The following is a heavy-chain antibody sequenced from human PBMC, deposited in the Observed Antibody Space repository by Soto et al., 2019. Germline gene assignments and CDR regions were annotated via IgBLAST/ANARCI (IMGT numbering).Heavy chain of an antibody. CDR3: ARAHYADYAYGMAV. CDR2: IYHSGST. J-gene: IGHJ6*04. V-gene: IGHV4-30-2*01. D-gene: IGHD4-17*01. CDR1: GGSISRGGYS. Sequence: QLQLQESGSGLVKPSQTLSLTCAVSGGSISRGGYSWSWIRQPPGKGLEWIGYIYHSGSTYYNPYIKSRVTLSVDRSKNHLSLKLSSVAYADAAVYYCARAHYADYAYGMAVWGKENTVTDSS.